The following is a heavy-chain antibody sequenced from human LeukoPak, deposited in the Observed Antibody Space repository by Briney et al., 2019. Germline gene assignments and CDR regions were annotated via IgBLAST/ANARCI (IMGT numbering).Heavy chain of an antibody. CDR1: GFTFSSYG. Sequence: GGSLRLSCAASGFTFSSYGMHWVRQAPGKGLEWVAFIRYDGSNKYYADSVKGRFTISRDNSKNTLYLQMNSLRAEDTAVYYCAKDLARRRGYGDLNYWGKGTLVTVSS. CDR3: AKDLARRRGYGDLNY. J-gene: IGHJ4*02. V-gene: IGHV3-30*02. D-gene: IGHD4-17*01. CDR2: IRYDGSNK.